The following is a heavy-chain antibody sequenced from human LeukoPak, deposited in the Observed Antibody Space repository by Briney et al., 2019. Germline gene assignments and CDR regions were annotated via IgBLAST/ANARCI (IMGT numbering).Heavy chain of an antibody. V-gene: IGHV4-30-4*01. Sequence: TSSETLSLTCTVSGGSISSGDYYWSWIRQPPGKGLEWIGYIYYSGSTYYNPSLKSRVTISVDTSKNQFSLKLSSVTAADTAVYYCARDVAAAVLDYWGQGTLVTVSS. CDR3: ARDVAAAVLDY. CDR1: GGSISSGDYY. D-gene: IGHD6-13*01. CDR2: IYYSGST. J-gene: IGHJ4*02.